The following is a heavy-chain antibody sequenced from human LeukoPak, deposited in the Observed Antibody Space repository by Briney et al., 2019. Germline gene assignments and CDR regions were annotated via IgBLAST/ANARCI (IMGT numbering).Heavy chain of an antibody. CDR2: LTSSSDTT. CDR3: ARYGNLGY. Sequence: RGSLRLSCAASGFTFSSYGMHWVRQAPGKGLEWVAALTSSSDTTYYGDSVKGRFTISRDNAKDSLYLQMNSLRAEDTAVYYCARYGNLGYWGQGTLVTVSS. D-gene: IGHD1-26*01. J-gene: IGHJ4*02. CDR1: GFTFSSYG. V-gene: IGHV3-21*01.